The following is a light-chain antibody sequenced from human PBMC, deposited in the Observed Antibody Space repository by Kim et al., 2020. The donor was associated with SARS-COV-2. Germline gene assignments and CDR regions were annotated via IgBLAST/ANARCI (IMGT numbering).Light chain of an antibody. CDR2: GAS. CDR3: QQANRFPLT. CDR1: QDISTW. J-gene: IGKJ4*01. Sequence: SASVGDRVTINCRASQDISTWLGWYQLKPGKAPRLLIYGASRLQDGVPSRFSGSGSGTDFTLTISNLKPDDFAIYYCQQANRFPLTFGGGTKLEI. V-gene: IGKV1-12*01.